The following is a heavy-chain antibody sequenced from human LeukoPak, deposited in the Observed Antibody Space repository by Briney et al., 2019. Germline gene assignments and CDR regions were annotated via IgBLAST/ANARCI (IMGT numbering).Heavy chain of an antibody. V-gene: IGHV3-48*03. CDR3: ARVLGSDHINGYFDS. CDR2: ISSSCSNI. D-gene: IGHD2-15*01. J-gene: IGHJ4*02. Sequence: GSLRLSCAASGFTFSSYEMNWVRQAPGKGLEWVSYISSSCSNIYHADSVKGRFTISRDNAKNSPHLQMNSLRTEDTAVYYCARVLGSDHINGYFDSWGQGTLVTVSS. CDR1: GFTFSSYE.